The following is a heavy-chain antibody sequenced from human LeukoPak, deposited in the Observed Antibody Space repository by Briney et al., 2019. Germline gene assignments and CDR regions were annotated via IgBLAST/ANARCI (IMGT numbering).Heavy chain of an antibody. CDR2: FQPGSGGA. J-gene: IGHJ4*02. Sequence: ASGEVSCKFYAYSSTVIYVHWVPPAPGQGRGWMGWFQPGSGGAGYAKKSRGRGIMTRHTYISTAYKQLTRLTSDGMAAYYCAIKRNHGNRFVYWGQGTLVSVCS. CDR1: AYSSTVIY. CDR3: AIKRNHGNRFVY. D-gene: IGHD1-14*01. V-gene: IGHV1-2*02.